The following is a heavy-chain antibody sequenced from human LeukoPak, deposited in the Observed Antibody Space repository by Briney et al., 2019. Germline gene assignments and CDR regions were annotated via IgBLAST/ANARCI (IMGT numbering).Heavy chain of an antibody. CDR2: IQTDGSST. Sequence: PGGSLRLSCAASGFTFSNYWMHWVRQAPGEGLVWVSRIQTDGSSTTYADSVKGRFTISRDNAKNTLYLQMNSLRAEDTAVYYCARSAYYGRTGYYYDHWGQGTLVTASS. V-gene: IGHV3-74*01. D-gene: IGHD3-22*01. CDR3: ARSAYYGRTGYYYDH. J-gene: IGHJ5*02. CDR1: GFTFSNYW.